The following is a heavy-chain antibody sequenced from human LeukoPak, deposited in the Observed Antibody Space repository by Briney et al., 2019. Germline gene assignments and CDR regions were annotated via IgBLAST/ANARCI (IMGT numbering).Heavy chain of an antibody. J-gene: IGHJ4*02. CDR3: VKRVATIPWY. CDR2: ISYDGSNK. CDR1: GFTFSSYA. V-gene: IGHV3-30-3*02. Sequence: GGSLRLSCAASGFTFSSYAIHWVRQAPGKGLEWVAVISYDGSNKYYADSVKGRFTISRDNSKNTLYLQMNSLRAEDTAVYYCVKRVATIPWYWGQGTLVTVSS. D-gene: IGHD5-12*01.